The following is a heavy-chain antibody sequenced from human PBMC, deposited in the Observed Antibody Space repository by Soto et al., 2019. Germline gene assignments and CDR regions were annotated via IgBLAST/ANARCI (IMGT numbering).Heavy chain of an antibody. D-gene: IGHD6-25*01. CDR2: IKSETDGGTT. J-gene: IGHJ4*02. CDR3: TTDSDLIDY. CDR1: GFTFSNAW. Sequence: GGSLRLSCAASGFTFSNAWMSWVRQPPGKGLEWVGHIKSETDGGTTDYAAPVKGRFTITRDDSKDTLYLQMNSMKTEDTAVYYCTTDSDLIDYWGQGTLVTVSS. V-gene: IGHV3-15*01.